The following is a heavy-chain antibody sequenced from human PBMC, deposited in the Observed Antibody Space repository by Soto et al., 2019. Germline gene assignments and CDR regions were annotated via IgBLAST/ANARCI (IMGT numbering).Heavy chain of an antibody. CDR2: IYYSGST. V-gene: IGHV4-39*01. Sequence: PSETLSLTCTVSGGSISSSSYYWGWIRQPPGKGLGWIGSIYYSGSTYYNPSLKSRVTISVDTSKNRFSRKLSSVTAADTAVYYGARHRTEAIAVAARISPSGVDPWGQGTLVTVSS. J-gene: IGHJ5*02. CDR1: GGSISSSSYY. CDR3: ARHRTEAIAVAARISPSGVDP. D-gene: IGHD6-19*01.